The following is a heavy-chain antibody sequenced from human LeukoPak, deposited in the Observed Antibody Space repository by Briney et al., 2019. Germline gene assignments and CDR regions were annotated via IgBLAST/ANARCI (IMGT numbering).Heavy chain of an antibody. CDR1: GFNFSSYA. CDR3: ARDLGTPDYYYYGMDV. J-gene: IGHJ6*02. CDR2: ISYDGSNK. D-gene: IGHD7-27*01. V-gene: IGHV3-30-3*01. Sequence: QPGRALRLPCAASGFNFSSYAMHWVRQAPGKGLEWVAVISYDGSNKYYAESVKGRFTISRDNSKNTLYLQMNSLRAEDTAVYYCARDLGTPDYYYYGMDVWGQGTTVTVSS.